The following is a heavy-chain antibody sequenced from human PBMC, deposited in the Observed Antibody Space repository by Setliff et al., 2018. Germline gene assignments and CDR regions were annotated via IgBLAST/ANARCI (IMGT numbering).Heavy chain of an antibody. CDR2: INTNTGNP. CDR3: ASKGGYFDPSEDFDY. J-gene: IGHJ4*02. CDR1: GYSFTNYA. Sequence: ASVKVSCKASGYSFTNYAISWMRQAPGQRLQWMGWINTNTGNPTYAQGFTGRFVFSLDTSVSTAYLQISSLKAEDTAVYYCASKGGYFDPSEDFDYWGQGTLVTVSS. V-gene: IGHV7-4-1*02. D-gene: IGHD3-9*01.